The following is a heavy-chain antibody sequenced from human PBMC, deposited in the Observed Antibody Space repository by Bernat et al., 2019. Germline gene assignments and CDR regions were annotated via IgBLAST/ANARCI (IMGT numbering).Heavy chain of an antibody. CDR2: ISSSSSYI. D-gene: IGHD1-7*01. CDR3: ARGGLELGFADY. CDR1: GFTFSSYS. J-gene: IGHJ4*02. Sequence: EVQLVESGGGLVKPGGSLRLSCAASGFTFSSYSMNWVRQAPGKGLEWVSSISSSSSYIYYADSVKGRFTISRDNAKNSLYLQMNSLRAEDTAVYYCARGGLELGFADYWGQGTLVTVSS. V-gene: IGHV3-21*01.